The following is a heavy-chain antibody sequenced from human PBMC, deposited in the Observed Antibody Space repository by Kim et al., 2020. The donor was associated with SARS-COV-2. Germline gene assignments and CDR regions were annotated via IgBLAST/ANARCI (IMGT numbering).Heavy chain of an antibody. CDR2: ISGSGGST. CDR1: GFTFSSYA. D-gene: IGHD1-7*01. CDR3: AARITGTTRLGFDP. J-gene: IGHJ5*02. V-gene: IGHV3-23*01. Sequence: GGSLRLSCAASGFTFSSYAMSWVRQAPGKGLEWVSAISGSGGSTYYADSVKGRFTISRDNSKNTLYLQMNSLRAEDTAVYYCAARITGTTRLGFDPWGQGTLVTVSS.